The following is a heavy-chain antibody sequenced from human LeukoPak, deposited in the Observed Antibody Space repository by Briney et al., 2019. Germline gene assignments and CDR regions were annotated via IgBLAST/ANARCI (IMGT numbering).Heavy chain of an antibody. Sequence: SETLSLTCTVSGYSISSGYYCGWIRQPPGKGLEWIGSVYHSGSTYYNPSLESRVTISMDKSKNQFSLKLTAVTAADTAVYYCGSQKEWSLTEYHFDYWGQGTLVTVSS. J-gene: IGHJ4*02. CDR2: VYHSGST. D-gene: IGHD3-3*01. CDR3: GSQKEWSLTEYHFDY. CDR1: GYSISSGYY. V-gene: IGHV4-38-2*02.